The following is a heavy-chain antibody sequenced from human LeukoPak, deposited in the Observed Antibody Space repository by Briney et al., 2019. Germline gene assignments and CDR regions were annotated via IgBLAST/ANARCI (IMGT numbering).Heavy chain of an antibody. J-gene: IGHJ2*01. CDR3: ARAGNYYRNWYFDL. D-gene: IGHD1-26*01. CDR1: GFTFSDYY. CDR2: ISSYGNTI. Sequence: PGGSLRLSCAASGFTFSDYYMSWIRQAPGKGLEWVSYISSYGNTIYYADSVKGRFIISRDNAKNSLYLQMKSLRAEDTAVYYCARAGNYYRNWYFDLWGRGTLVTVSS. V-gene: IGHV3-11*04.